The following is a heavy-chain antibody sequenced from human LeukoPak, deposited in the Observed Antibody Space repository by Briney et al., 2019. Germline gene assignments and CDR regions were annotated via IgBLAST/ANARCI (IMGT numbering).Heavy chain of an antibody. CDR3: ASRGGLQEYFDY. CDR2: IYYSGST. J-gene: IGHJ4*02. CDR1: GYSISSGYY. V-gene: IGHV4-38-2*02. D-gene: IGHD3-16*01. Sequence: SETLSLTCTVSGYSISSGYYWGWIRQPPGKGLEWIGSIYYSGSTYYNPSLKSRVTISVDTSKNQFSLKLSSVTAADTAVYYCASRGGLQEYFDYWGQGTLVTVSS.